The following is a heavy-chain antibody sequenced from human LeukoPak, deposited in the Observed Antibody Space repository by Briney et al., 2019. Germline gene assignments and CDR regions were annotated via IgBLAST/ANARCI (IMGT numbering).Heavy chain of an antibody. Sequence: SGTLSLTCTVSGDPLTKTNWWGGVRQPPGRGLQWVGQIYHGGSTNYTPSLKSRVSISMDKSKNQFSLKLSSVTAADTAVYYCARDNEQLARGFDYWGQGTLVTVSS. J-gene: IGHJ4*02. CDR2: IYHGGST. CDR1: GDPLTKTNW. CDR3: ARDNEQLARGFDY. V-gene: IGHV4-4*02. D-gene: IGHD6-6*01.